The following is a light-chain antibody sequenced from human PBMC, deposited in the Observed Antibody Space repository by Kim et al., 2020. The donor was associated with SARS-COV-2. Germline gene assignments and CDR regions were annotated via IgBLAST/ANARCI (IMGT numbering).Light chain of an antibody. J-gene: IGLJ2*01. V-gene: IGLV3-19*01. CDR3: NSRDSSGNNVV. CDR2: DRG. CDR1: SIRRHY. Sequence: ALGQTIRITCQGDSIRRHYASWYQQKPGQAPILVIYDRGNRPSGIPDRFSGSSSGHTASLTITGAQAEDEANYYCNSRDSSGNNVVFGGGTQLTVL.